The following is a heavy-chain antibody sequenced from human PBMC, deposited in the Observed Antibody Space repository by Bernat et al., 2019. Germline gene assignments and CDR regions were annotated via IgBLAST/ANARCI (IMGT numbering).Heavy chain of an antibody. Sequence: QITLKESGPTLVKPTQTLTLTCTFSGFSLSTSGVGVGWIRQPPGKALEWLALIYWDDDKRYSPSLKSRLTITKDTSKNKGVLKRAKRDPVENAKYYGAQGGGGMIDPWGQGTLVTVSS. CDR3: AQGGGGMIDP. V-gene: IGHV2-5*02. CDR2: IYWDDDK. J-gene: IGHJ5*02. D-gene: IGHD3-16*01. CDR1: GFSLSTSGVG.